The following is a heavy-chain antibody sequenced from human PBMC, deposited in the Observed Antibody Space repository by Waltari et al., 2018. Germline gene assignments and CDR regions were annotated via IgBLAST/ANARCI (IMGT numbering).Heavy chain of an antibody. D-gene: IGHD4-4*01. CDR3: ARDLTTVTSYYYYYYYMDV. CDR1: GFTFSSYS. Sequence: EVQLVESGGGLVKPGGSLRLSCAASGFTFSSYSMNWVRQAPGKGLEWVSSISSSSSYIYYADSVKGRFTIARDNAKNSLYLQMNRLRAEDTAVYYCARDLTTVTSYYYYYYYMDVWGKGTTVTVSS. V-gene: IGHV3-21*01. J-gene: IGHJ6*03. CDR2: ISSSSSYI.